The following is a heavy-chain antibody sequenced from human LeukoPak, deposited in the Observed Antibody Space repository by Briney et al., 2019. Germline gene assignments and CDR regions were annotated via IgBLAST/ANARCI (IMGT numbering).Heavy chain of an antibody. CDR1: GFTSSSYD. D-gene: IGHD1/OR15-1a*01. J-gene: IGHJ6*02. Sequence: GGSLRLSCAASGFTSSSYDLHWVRQPTGRGLEWVPGIGTADDTYYADSVRGRFTISRENAKNSLNLHMTSLRAGDTAVYYCARGYNWNNGDFFGLDVWGLGTTVTVSS. V-gene: IGHV3-13*01. CDR3: ARGYNWNNGDFFGLDV. CDR2: IGTADDT.